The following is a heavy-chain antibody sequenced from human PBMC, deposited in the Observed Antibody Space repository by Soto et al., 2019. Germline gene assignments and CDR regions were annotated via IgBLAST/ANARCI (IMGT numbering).Heavy chain of an antibody. J-gene: IGHJ6*02. V-gene: IGHV3-49*04. Sequence: PGGSLRLSCSASGFTFGDYALTWVRQAPGKGLEWVGFIRSKAYGGSTDYAASVKGRFTISRDDSKSTAYLQLNSLKTEDTAVYYCTRDLAPPDWVLGYAHGMDVWGQGTSVTVSS. CDR1: GFTFGDYA. CDR2: IRSKAYGGST. CDR3: TRDLAPPDWVLGYAHGMDV. D-gene: IGHD5-12*01.